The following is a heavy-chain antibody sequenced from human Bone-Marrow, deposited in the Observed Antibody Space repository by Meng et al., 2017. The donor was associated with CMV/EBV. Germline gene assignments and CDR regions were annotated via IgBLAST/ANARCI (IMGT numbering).Heavy chain of an antibody. CDR2: ISPYNRNT. D-gene: IGHD6-6*01. CDR1: GYTFMDYG. CDR3: ARLDYSTSSCGH. J-gene: IGHJ4*02. Sequence: CKSAGYTFMDYGITSVREAHGQGLEWMGWISPYNRNTNYARRLQGRLTMTADTSTTTAYMKLRSLRSGDTAIYYCARLDYSTSSCGHWGQGTLVTVSS. V-gene: IGHV1-18*01.